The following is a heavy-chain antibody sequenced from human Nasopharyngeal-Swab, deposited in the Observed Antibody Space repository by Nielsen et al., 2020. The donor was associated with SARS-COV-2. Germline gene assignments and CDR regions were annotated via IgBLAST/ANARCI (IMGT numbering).Heavy chain of an antibody. J-gene: IGHJ4*02. D-gene: IGHD6-13*01. CDR2: IYYSGRT. Sequence: RQAPGKGLEWIGSIYYSGRTYYNPSLKSRVTISVDTSKNQFSLKLSSVTAADTAVYYCASIAAAGAPGYWGQGTLVTVSS. V-gene: IGHV4-39*01. CDR3: ASIAAAGAPGY.